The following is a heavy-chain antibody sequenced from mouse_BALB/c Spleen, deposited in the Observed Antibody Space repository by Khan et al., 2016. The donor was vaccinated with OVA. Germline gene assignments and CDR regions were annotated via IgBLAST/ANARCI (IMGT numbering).Heavy chain of an antibody. V-gene: IGHV1S135*01. D-gene: IGHD1-1*01. CDR3: ASHGIASWFAY. CDR2: IDPFNGGS. CDR1: GYSFSTYY. Sequence: VQLQQSGPELMKPGASVKISCKASGYSFSTYYIHWVTRSHGKTLEWIGYIDPFNGGSTYNQKFQGKATLTVDKSYSTVYLHLTSLTSEDSAVYYCASHGIASWFAYWGQGTLVTVSA. J-gene: IGHJ3*01.